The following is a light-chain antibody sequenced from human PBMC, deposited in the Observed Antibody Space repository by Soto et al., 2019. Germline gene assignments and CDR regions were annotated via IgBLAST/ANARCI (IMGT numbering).Light chain of an antibody. CDR1: QSVSSN. J-gene: IGKJ1*01. V-gene: IGKV3-20*01. CDR2: GAS. Sequence: EIVLTQSPATLSVSPGERATLSCRASQSVSSNLAWYQQKTGQAPRLVIYGASTRATDIPDRFSASGSGTDFTLTISRLEPEDFAVYYCQQYSRAPLTFGQGTKVDIK. CDR3: QQYSRAPLT.